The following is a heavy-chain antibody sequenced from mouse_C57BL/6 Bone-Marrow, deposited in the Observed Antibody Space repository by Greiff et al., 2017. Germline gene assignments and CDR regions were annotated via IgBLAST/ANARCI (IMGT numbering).Heavy chain of an antibody. CDR3: ARLYYGTNYSYWYFDV. CDR2: IDPSDSYT. V-gene: IGHV1-50*01. CDR1: GYTFTSYW. J-gene: IGHJ1*03. D-gene: IGHD1-1*01. Sequence: QVQLQQPGAELVKPGASVKLSCKASGYTFTSYWMQWVKQRPGQGLEWIGEIDPSDSYTNYNQKFKGKATLTEDTSSSTAYMQLSSLTSEDSAVYYCARLYYGTNYSYWYFDVWGTGTTVTVSS.